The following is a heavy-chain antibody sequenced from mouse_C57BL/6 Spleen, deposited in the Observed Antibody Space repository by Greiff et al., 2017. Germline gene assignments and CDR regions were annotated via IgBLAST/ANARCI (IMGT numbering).Heavy chain of an antibody. Sequence: EVQGVESGGDLVKPGGSLKLSCAASGFTFSSYGMSWVRQTPDKRLEWVATISSGGSYTYYPDSVKGRFTISRDNAKNTLYLQMSSLKSEDTAMYYCARHVEGYRYFDVWGTGTTVTVSS. CDR2: ISSGGSYT. CDR3: ARHVEGYRYFDV. J-gene: IGHJ1*03. CDR1: GFTFSSYG. V-gene: IGHV5-6*01.